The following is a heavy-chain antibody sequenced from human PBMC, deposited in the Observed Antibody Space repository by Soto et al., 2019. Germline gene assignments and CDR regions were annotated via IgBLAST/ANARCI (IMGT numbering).Heavy chain of an antibody. J-gene: IGHJ6*02. CDR1: GGTFSSYA. CDR3: ASRWLVFGVVSLRVNYYYGMDV. V-gene: IGHV1-69*13. Sequence: ASVKVSCKASGGTFSSYAISWVRQAPGQGLEWMGGIIPIFGTANYAQKFQGRVTITADESTSTAYMELSSLRSEDTAVYYCASRWLVFGVVSLRVNYYYGMDVWGQGTTVTVSS. D-gene: IGHD3-3*01. CDR2: IIPIFGTA.